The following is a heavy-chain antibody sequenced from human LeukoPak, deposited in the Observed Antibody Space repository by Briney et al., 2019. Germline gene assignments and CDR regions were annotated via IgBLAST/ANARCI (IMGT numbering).Heavy chain of an antibody. V-gene: IGHV3-53*01. CDR2: IYSGGST. CDR3: ARERGYSCGYVGAFDI. J-gene: IGHJ3*02. D-gene: IGHD5-18*01. Sequence: GGSLRLSCAASGFTVSSNYMSWVRQAPGKGLEWVSVIYSGGSTYYADSVKGRFTISRDNSKNTLYLQMNSLRAEDTAVYYCARERGYSCGYVGAFDIWGQGTMVTVSS. CDR1: GFTVSSNY.